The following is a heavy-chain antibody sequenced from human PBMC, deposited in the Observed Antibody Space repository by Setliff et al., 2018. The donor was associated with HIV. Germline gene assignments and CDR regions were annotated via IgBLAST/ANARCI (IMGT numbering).Heavy chain of an antibody. D-gene: IGHD2-21*01. Sequence: GSLRLSCAASGFTVSSNYMSWVRQAPGKGLEWIGSIYHSGITYYNSSLKSRVTISVDTSKNQFSLKLTSVTAADTAVYYCAKDIHGWHFDLWGRGTLVTVS. CDR2: IYHSGIT. CDR3: AKDIHGWHFDL. J-gene: IGHJ2*01. CDR1: GFTVSSNY. V-gene: IGHV4-38-2*02.